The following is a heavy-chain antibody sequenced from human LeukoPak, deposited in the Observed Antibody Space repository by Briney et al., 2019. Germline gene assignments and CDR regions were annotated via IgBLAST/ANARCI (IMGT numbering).Heavy chain of an antibody. V-gene: IGHV1-8*01. CDR3: ARGPPNWGYDY. CDR2: MSPNSGDT. J-gene: IGHJ4*02. Sequence: ASVKVSCKASGYTFTSYDFNWVRQATGQRPEWMGCMSPNSGDTGYAQKFQDRVTMTRNTSISTAYMELSSLRSDDTAVYYCARGPPNWGYDYWGPGTLVTVSS. D-gene: IGHD7-27*01. CDR1: GYTFTSYD.